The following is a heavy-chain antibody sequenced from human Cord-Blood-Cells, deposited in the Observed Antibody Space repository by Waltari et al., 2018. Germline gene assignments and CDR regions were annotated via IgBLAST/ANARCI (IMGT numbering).Heavy chain of an antibody. CDR1: GFTVSSNY. J-gene: IGHJ4*02. D-gene: IGHD1-26*01. V-gene: IGHV3-53*01. CDR3: ARGGYSGSYYFDY. CDR2: IYSGGST. Sequence: EVQLVESGGGLIQPGGSLRLSCAASGFTVSSNYMSWVRQAPGKGVEWVSVIYSGGSTYYADSVKGRFTISRDNSKNTLYLQMNSLRAEDTAVYYCARGGYSGSYYFDYWGQGTLVTVSS.